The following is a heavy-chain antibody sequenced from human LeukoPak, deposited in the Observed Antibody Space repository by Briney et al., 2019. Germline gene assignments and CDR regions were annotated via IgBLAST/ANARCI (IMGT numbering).Heavy chain of an antibody. Sequence: GASVKVSCKASGYTFTSYDINWVRQATGQGLERMGWMNPNSGNTGYAQKFQGRVTITRNTSISTAYMELSSLRSEDTAVYYCARGGYDSSGYYATAVYWGQGTLVTVSS. CDR1: GYTFTSYD. CDR3: ARGGYDSSGYYATAVY. J-gene: IGHJ4*02. D-gene: IGHD3-22*01. V-gene: IGHV1-8*03. CDR2: MNPNSGNT.